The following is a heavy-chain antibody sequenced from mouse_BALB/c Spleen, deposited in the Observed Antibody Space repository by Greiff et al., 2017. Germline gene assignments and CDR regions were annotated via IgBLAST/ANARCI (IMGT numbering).Heavy chain of an antibody. J-gene: IGHJ3*01. V-gene: IGHV1-69*02. CDR1: GYTFTSYW. D-gene: IGHD2-10*02. CDR2: IDPSDSET. CDR3: ARSYGNYWFAY. Sequence: VQLQQPGAELVKPGAPVKLSCKASGYTFTSYWMNWVKQRPGRGLEWIGRIDPSDSETHYNQKFKDKATLTVDKSSSTAYIQLSSLTSEDSAVYYCARSYGNYWFAYWGQGTLVTVSA.